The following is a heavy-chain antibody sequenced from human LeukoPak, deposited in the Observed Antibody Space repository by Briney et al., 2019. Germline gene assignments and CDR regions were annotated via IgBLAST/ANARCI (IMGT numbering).Heavy chain of an antibody. CDR3: ARGGIVVVPAAIS. J-gene: IGHJ5*02. CDR2: IKQDGSEK. V-gene: IGHV3-7*01. Sequence: PGGSLRLSCAASGFTFSSYWMSWVRQAPGKGLECVANIKQDGSEKYYVDSVKGRFTISRDNAKNSLYLQMNSLRAEDTAVYYCARGGIVVVPAAISWGQGTLVTVSS. CDR1: GFTFSSYW. D-gene: IGHD2-2*01.